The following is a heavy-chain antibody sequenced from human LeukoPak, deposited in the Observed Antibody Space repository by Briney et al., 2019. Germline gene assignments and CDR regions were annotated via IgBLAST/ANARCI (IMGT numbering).Heavy chain of an antibody. Sequence: ASVKVSCKVSGYTLTELSMHWVRQAPGQGLEWMGIINPSGGSTSYAQKFQGRVTMTRDTSTSTVYMELSSLRSEDTAVYYCARVRALYYYYGMDVWGQGTTVTVSS. CDR2: INPSGGST. CDR3: ARVRALYYYYGMDV. J-gene: IGHJ6*02. CDR1: GYTLTELS. V-gene: IGHV1-46*01.